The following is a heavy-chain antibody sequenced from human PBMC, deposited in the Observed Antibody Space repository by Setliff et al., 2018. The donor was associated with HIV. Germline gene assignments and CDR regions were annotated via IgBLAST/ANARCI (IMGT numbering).Heavy chain of an antibody. D-gene: IGHD6-13*01. CDR2: INPSDGSA. J-gene: IGHJ4*02. Sequence: ASVKVSCKASGYTFTSCFLHWVRQAPGQGPEYMGIINPSDGSADYVEKFQDRVTITRDTSTSTVYMEMSSLRSEDTAIYYCAKEYHTAATGTRVANYFDYWGQGTLVTVSS. CDR3: AKEYHTAATGTRVANYFDY. CDR1: GYTFTSCF. V-gene: IGHV1-46*01.